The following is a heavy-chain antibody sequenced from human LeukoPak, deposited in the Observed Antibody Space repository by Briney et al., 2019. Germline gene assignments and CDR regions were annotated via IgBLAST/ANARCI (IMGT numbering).Heavy chain of an antibody. V-gene: IGHV3-15*01. CDR2: IKSKTDGGTT. CDR3: TTAIYGEVDY. J-gene: IGHJ4*02. D-gene: IGHD4-17*01. CDR1: GFSFSNAW. Sequence: GGSLRLPCAASGFSFSNAWMSWVRQAPGKGLERVGRIKSKTDGGTTDYAAPVEGRFTISRDDSKNTLYLQMNSLKTDDTAVYYCTTAIYGEVDYWGQGTLVTVSS.